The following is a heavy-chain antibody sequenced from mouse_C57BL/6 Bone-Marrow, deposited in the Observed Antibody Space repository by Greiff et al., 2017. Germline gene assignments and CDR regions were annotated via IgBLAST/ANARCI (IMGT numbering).Heavy chain of an antibody. D-gene: IGHD1-1*02. CDR1: GYAFSSSW. CDR2: IYPGDGDT. CDR3: ASGLSLFAY. V-gene: IGHV1-82*01. J-gene: IGHJ3*01. Sequence: QVQLQQSGPELVKPGASVKISCKASGYAFSSSWMNWVKQRPGKGLEWIGRIYPGDGDTNYNGKFKGKATLTADKSSSTAYMQLCSLTSGDSAVYFCASGLSLFAYWGQGTLVTVSA.